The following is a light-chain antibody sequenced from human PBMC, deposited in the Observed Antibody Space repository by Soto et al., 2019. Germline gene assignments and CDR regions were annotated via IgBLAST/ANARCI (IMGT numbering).Light chain of an antibody. J-gene: IGKJ5*01. CDR3: QQRSNWPPIT. CDR2: DAS. Sequence: EMVMTQSPAILSVSPGERATLSCRASQSVSGDLAWYQQKPGQAPRLLIYDASNRATGIPARFSGSGSGTDFTLTITSLEPEDFAVYYCQQRSNWPPITFGQGTRLEI. CDR1: QSVSGD. V-gene: IGKV3-11*01.